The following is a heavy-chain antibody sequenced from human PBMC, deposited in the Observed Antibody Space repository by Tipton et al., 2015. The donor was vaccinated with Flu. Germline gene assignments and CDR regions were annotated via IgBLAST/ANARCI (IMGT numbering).Heavy chain of an antibody. Sequence: SLRLSCAASGFTFADAWIYWVRQAPGKGLEMVGRIKSNGYGGTTDYAAPVKGRFTISRDDSKNTLYLQMNSLKTEDTAVYYCTTDGAVTPWGLNHWGQGTLVTVSP. D-gene: IGHD7-27*01. CDR1: GFTFADAW. V-gene: IGHV3-15*01. CDR2: IKSNGYGGTT. J-gene: IGHJ5*02. CDR3: TTDGAVTPWGLNH.